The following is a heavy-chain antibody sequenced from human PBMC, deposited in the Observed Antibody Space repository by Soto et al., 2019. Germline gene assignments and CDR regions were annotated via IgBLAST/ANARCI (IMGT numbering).Heavy chain of an antibody. CDR2: IYYSGST. Sequence: SETLSLTCTVSGGFISSTNYYWGWIRQPPGKGLEWIGSIYYSGSTYYNPSLNSRVTISVDTSKNQFSLKLNSVTAADTAIFYCARVVRFGELLWFDPWGQGTLVTVSS. CDR3: ARVVRFGELLWFDP. CDR1: GGFISSTNYY. J-gene: IGHJ5*02. V-gene: IGHV4-39*01. D-gene: IGHD3-10*01.